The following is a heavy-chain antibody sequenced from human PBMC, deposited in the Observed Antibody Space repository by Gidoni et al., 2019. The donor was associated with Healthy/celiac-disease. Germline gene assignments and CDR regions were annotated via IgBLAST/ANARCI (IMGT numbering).Heavy chain of an antibody. Sequence: EVQLLESGGGLVQPGGSLRLSCAASGFTFSSYAMSWVRQAPGKGLELVSAISGSGGSTYYADSVKGRFTISRDNSKNTLYLQMNSLRAEDTAVYYCATHYYDSSGLYWGQGTLVTVSS. CDR2: ISGSGGST. CDR3: ATHYYDSSGLY. V-gene: IGHV3-23*01. J-gene: IGHJ4*02. D-gene: IGHD3-22*01. CDR1: GFTFSSYA.